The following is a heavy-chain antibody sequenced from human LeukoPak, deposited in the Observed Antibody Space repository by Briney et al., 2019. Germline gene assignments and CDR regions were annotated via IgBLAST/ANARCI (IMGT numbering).Heavy chain of an antibody. J-gene: IGHJ6*02. CDR3: ARLGYCSSTSCYEEYYYGMDV. V-gene: IGHV4-34*01. D-gene: IGHD2-2*01. CDR2: INHSGST. CDR1: GGSFSGYY. Sequence: SETLSLTCAVYGGSFSGYYWSWIRQPPGKGLEWIGEINHSGSTNYNPSLKSRVTISVDTSKNQFSLKLSSVTAADTAVYYCARLGYCSSTSCYEEYYYGMDVWGQGTTVTVSS.